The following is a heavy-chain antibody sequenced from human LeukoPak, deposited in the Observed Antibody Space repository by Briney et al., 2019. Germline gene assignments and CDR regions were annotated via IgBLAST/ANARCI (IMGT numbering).Heavy chain of an antibody. J-gene: IGHJ4*02. CDR2: IYPGDSDT. V-gene: IGHV5-51*01. D-gene: IGHD3-10*01. CDR3: ARQAPHYYGSGSYSSFDY. Sequence: GGSLRISCKGSGYSFTSYWIGWVRQMPGKGLEWMGIIYPGDSDTRYSPSFQGQVTISADKSISTAYLQWSSLKASDTAMYYCARQAPHYYGSGSYSSFDYWGQGTLVTVSS. CDR1: GYSFTSYW.